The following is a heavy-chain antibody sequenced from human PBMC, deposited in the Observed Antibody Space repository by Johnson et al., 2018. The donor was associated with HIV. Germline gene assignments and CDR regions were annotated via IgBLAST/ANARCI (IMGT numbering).Heavy chain of an antibody. J-gene: IGHJ3*02. CDR3: AKSPGKDHGGNSGGFDI. D-gene: IGHD4/OR15-4a*01. V-gene: IGHV3-30*02. Sequence: QVQLVESGGGVVQPGGSLRLSCAASGFTFSSYGMHWVRQAPGKGLEWVAFIRYDGSNKYYADSVKDRFTISRDNSKNTLCLQMNSLRVEDTAVYYCAKSPGKDHGGNSGGFDIWGQVTMVTVS. CDR1: GFTFSSYG. CDR2: IRYDGSNK.